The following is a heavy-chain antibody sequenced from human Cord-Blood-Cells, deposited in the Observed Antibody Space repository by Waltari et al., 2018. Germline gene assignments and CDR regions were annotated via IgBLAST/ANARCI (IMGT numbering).Heavy chain of an antibody. CDR1: GYTFTGYY. Sequence: QVQLVQSGAEVKKPGASVKVSCKASGYTFTGYYMHWVRQAPGQGLEWMGWINPNSGGTNYAQKFQGRVTMTRDTSINTAYMELSRLRSDDTAVYYCAREESIAAAGVYYFDYWGQGTLVTVSS. CDR2: INPNSGGT. CDR3: AREESIAAAGVYYFDY. J-gene: IGHJ4*02. V-gene: IGHV1-2*02. D-gene: IGHD6-13*01.